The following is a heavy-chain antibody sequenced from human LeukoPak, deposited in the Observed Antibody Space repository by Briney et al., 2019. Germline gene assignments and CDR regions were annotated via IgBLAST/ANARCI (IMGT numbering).Heavy chain of an antibody. CDR2: INPNSGGT. V-gene: IGHV1-2*02. CDR1: GYTFTGYY. D-gene: IGHD5-18*01. CDR3: ARAKVIVPDY. J-gene: IGHJ4*02. Sequence: ASVKVSCKASGYTFTGYYMHWMRQAPGQGPEWMGWINPNSGGTSYVQKFQGRVTMTRDTSISTAYMELSRLRSDDTAVYYCARAKVIVPDYWGQGTLVTVSS.